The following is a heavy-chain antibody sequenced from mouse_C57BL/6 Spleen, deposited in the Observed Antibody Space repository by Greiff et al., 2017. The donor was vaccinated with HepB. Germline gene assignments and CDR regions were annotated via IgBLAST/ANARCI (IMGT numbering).Heavy chain of an antibody. CDR1: GFSFNTYA. V-gene: IGHV10-1*01. Sequence: EVKVVESGGGLVQPKGSLKLSCAASGFSFNTYAMNWVRQAPGKGLEWVARIRSKSNNYATYYADSVKDRFTISRDDSESMLYLQMNNLKTEDTAMYYCVRRDHAQGYFDVWGTGTTVTVSS. D-gene: IGHD3-3*01. CDR3: VRRDHAQGYFDV. CDR2: IRSKSNNYAT. J-gene: IGHJ1*03.